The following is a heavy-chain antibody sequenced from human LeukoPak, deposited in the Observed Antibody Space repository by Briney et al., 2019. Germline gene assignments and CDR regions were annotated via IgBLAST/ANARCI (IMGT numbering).Heavy chain of an antibody. Sequence: SETLSLTCTVSGGSISSYYWSWIRQPPGKGLEWIGYFYYSGSTNYNPSLKSRVTISVDTSKNQFSLKLSSVTAADTAVYYCARAPYDFWSGPFDYWGQGTLVTVSS. V-gene: IGHV4-59*08. CDR3: ARAPYDFWSGPFDY. D-gene: IGHD3-3*01. J-gene: IGHJ4*02. CDR2: FYYSGST. CDR1: GGSISSYY.